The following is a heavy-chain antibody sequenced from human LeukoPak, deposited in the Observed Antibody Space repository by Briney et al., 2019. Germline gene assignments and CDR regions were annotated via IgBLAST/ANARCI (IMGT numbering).Heavy chain of an antibody. D-gene: IGHD3-10*01. CDR3: AKDTQVRGVIIGWFDP. J-gene: IGHJ5*02. CDR2: ISGSGGST. V-gene: IGHV3-23*01. Sequence: PGGSLRLSCAASGFTFSSYAMSWVRQAPGKGLEWVSAISGSGGSTYYADSVKGRFTISRDNSKNTLYLQMNSLRAEDTAVYYCAKDTQVRGVIIGWFDPWGQGTLVTVSS. CDR1: GFTFSSYA.